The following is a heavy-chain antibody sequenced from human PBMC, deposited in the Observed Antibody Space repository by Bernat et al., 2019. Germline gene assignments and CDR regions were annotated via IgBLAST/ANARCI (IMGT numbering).Heavy chain of an antibody. J-gene: IGHJ3*02. CDR2: ISGSGGST. D-gene: IGHD3-10*01. V-gene: IGHV3-23*04. CDR1: GFTFSNAW. CDR3: AREPPSPGVSLEWGAFDI. Sequence: EVQLVESGGGLVKPGGSLRLSCAASGFTFSNAWMSWVRQAPGKGLEWVSAISGSGGSTYYADSVKGRFTISRDNSKNTLYLQMNSLRAGDTAVYYCAREPPSPGVSLEWGAFDIWGQGTMVTVSS.